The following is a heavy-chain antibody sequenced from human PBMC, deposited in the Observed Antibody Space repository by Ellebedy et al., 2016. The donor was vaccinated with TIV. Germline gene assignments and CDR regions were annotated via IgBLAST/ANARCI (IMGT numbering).Heavy chain of an antibody. CDR3: ARDRIKAARPTYYYYGMDV. J-gene: IGHJ6*02. CDR2: INPSGGST. CDR1: GYTFTSYY. V-gene: IGHV1-46*01. Sequence: AASVKVSCKASGYTFTSYYMHWARQAPGQGLEWMGIINPSGGSTSYAQKFQGRVTMTRDTSTSTVYMELSSLRSEDTAVYYCARDRIKAARPTYYYYGMDVWGQGTTVTVSS. D-gene: IGHD6-6*01.